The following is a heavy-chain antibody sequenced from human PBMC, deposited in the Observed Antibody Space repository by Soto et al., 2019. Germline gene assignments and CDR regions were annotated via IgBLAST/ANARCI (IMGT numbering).Heavy chain of an antibody. V-gene: IGHV1-18*04. CDR3: ARPITMVRGVLTNQNWFDP. Sequence: GASVKVSCKASGYTFTSYGISWVRQAPGQGLEWMGWISAYNGNTNYAQKLQGRVTMTTDTSTSTAYMELRSLRSDDTAVYYCARPITMVRGVLTNQNWFDPWGQGTLVTVSS. CDR1: GYTFTSYG. CDR2: ISAYNGNT. D-gene: IGHD3-10*01. J-gene: IGHJ5*02.